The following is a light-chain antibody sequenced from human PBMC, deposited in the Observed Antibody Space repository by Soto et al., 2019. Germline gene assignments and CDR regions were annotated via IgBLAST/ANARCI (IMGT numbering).Light chain of an antibody. CDR1: ESISTY. V-gene: IGKV1-39*01. Sequence: DIQLTQSASPLSASVGDRFAMTFLLSESISTYLNWYQQKPGKAPKVLIYAASNLQSGVPPRFSGSGSGTDFTLTISSLQPEDVATYFCQQSYRTPITFGQGTRLEI. CDR3: QQSYRTPIT. CDR2: AAS. J-gene: IGKJ5*01.